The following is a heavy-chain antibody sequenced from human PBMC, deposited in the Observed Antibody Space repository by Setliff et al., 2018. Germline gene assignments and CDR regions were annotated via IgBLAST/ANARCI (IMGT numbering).Heavy chain of an antibody. D-gene: IGHD3-22*01. V-gene: IGHV3-53*04. CDR3: ARVGDSSGYRAFDI. J-gene: IGHJ3*02. CDR1: GFTVSSNY. CDR2: IYSGGST. Sequence: LRLSCAASGFTVSSNYMSWVRQAPGKGLEWVSVIYSGGSTYYADSVKGRFTISRHNSKNTLYLQMNSLRAEDTAVYYCARVGDSSGYRAFDIWGQGTMVTVSS.